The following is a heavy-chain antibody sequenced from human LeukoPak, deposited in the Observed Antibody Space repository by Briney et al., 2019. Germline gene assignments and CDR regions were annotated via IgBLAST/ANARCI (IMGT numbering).Heavy chain of an antibody. CDR3: AKVRNRVSSGYDYFDY. V-gene: IGHV3-43*02. D-gene: IGHD3-10*01. CDR2: ISGDAGST. J-gene: IGHJ4*02. CDR1: GLTFDDYA. Sequence: GGSLRLSCAASGLTFDDYAMHWVRQPPGKGLEWVSLISGDAGSTYYADSVKGRFTISRDNSKNSLYLQMNSLRTEDTALYYCAKVRNRVSSGYDYFDYWGQGTLVTVSS.